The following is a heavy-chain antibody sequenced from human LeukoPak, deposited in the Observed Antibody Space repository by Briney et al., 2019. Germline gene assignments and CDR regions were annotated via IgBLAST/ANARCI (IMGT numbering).Heavy chain of an antibody. CDR1: GFIFSNYA. D-gene: IGHD2-15*01. CDR2: ISYGGSNK. J-gene: IGHJ4*02. CDR3: ASTPNGVAAIYFDY. V-gene: IGHV3-30*04. Sequence: GGSLRLSCAASGFIFSNYAIHWVRQAPGKGLEWVAVISYGGSNKYYADSVKGRFTISRDNAKNTLYLQMNSLRAGDTAVYYCASTPNGVAAIYFDYWGQGTLVTVSS.